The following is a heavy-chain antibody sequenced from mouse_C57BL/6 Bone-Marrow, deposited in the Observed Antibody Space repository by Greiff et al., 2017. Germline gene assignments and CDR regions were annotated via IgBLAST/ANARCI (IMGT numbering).Heavy chain of an antibody. CDR2: LDPETGGT. Sequence: LQQSGAELVRPGASVTLSCKASGYTFTDYEMNWVKQTPVHGLEWIGALDPETGGTAYNQKFKGKAILTADKSSSTAYMELRILTSEYSAVYYCTRRGDGSISGWGQGTTLTVSS. V-gene: IGHV1-15*01. CDR3: TRRGDGSISG. J-gene: IGHJ2*01. D-gene: IGHD3-1*01. CDR1: GYTFTDYE.